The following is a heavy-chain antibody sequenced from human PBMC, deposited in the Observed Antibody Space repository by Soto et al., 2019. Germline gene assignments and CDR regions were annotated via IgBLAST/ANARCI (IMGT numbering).Heavy chain of an antibody. CDR2: IWYDGSNK. D-gene: IGHD4-17*01. J-gene: IGHJ6*02. Sequence: QVQLVESGGGVVQPGRSLRLSCAASGFTFSSYGMHWVRQAPGKGLEWVAVIWYDGSNKYYADSVKGRFTISRDNSKNTLYLHMNSLRAEDTAVYYCARGPYGDSLYPSYYYYYGMDVWGQGTTVTVSS. V-gene: IGHV3-33*01. CDR3: ARGPYGDSLYPSYYYYYGMDV. CDR1: GFTFSSYG.